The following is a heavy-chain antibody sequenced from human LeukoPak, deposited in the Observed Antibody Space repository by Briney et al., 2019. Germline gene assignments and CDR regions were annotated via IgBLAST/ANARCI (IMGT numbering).Heavy chain of an antibody. Sequence: PGGSLRLSCAASGFTFNNYNMNWVRQAPGKGLEWVSSISSSSSYIYYADSVKGRFTISRDNAKNSLYLQMNSLRVEDTAVYYCARDFGYAFGIWGQGTMVTVSS. D-gene: IGHD3-10*01. CDR2: ISSSSSYI. CDR1: GFTFNNYN. CDR3: ARDFGYAFGI. J-gene: IGHJ3*02. V-gene: IGHV3-21*01.